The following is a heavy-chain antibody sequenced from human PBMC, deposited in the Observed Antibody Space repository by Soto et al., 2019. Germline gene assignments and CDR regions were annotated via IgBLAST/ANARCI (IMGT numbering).Heavy chain of an antibody. D-gene: IGHD3-22*01. CDR2: IWYDGSNK. V-gene: IGHV3-33*01. J-gene: IGHJ3*02. CDR3: ARQWLPDAFDI. CDR1: GFTFSSYG. Sequence: QVQLVESGGGVVQPGRSLRLSCAASGFTFSSYGMHWVRQAPGKGLEWVAVIWYDGSNKYYADSVKGRFTISRVNSKNTLYLQMNSLRAEDTAVYYCARQWLPDAFDIWGQGTMVTVSS.